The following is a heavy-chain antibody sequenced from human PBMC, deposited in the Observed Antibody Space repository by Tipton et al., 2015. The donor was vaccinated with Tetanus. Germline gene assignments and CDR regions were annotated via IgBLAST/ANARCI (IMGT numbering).Heavy chain of an antibody. J-gene: IGHJ4*02. CDR3: AREPAATGTSLFDY. V-gene: IGHV4-4*02. Sequence: GLVKPSDTLSLTCAVSGGSISSNYWXSWVRQSPGTGLEWIGEISHNGSTNYNPSLKSRVTISVDKSKNQFSLRLGSVTAADTAMYYCAREPAATGTSLFDYWGQGALVTVSS. CDR1: GGSISSNYW. CDR2: ISHNGST. D-gene: IGHD6-13*01.